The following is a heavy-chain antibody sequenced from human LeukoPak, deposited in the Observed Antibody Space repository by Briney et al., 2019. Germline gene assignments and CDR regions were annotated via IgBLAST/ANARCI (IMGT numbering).Heavy chain of an antibody. CDR2: ISTSSNYI. CDR1: GFTFSSYA. D-gene: IGHD1-20*01. CDR3: ARDNWIEAHYFDY. Sequence: GGSLRLSCAASGFTFSSYAMSWVRQAPGKGLEWVSFISTSSNYIYYVDSVKGRFTISRDNAKNSLYLQMNSLRAEDTAVYYCARDNWIEAHYFDYWGQGTLVTVSS. V-gene: IGHV3-21*01. J-gene: IGHJ4*02.